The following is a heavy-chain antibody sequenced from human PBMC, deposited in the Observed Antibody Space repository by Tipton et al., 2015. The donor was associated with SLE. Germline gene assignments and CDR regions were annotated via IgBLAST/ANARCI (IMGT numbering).Heavy chain of an antibody. V-gene: IGHV4-38-2*01. CDR3: ARTAYYDILTGYPHAFDI. CDR1: GYSISSGYY. CDR2: IYHSGST. Sequence: TLSLTCAVSGYSISSGYYWGWIRQPPGKGLEWIGSIYHSGSTYYNPSLKSRVTISVDTSKNQFSLKLSSVTAADTAVYYCARTAYYDILTGYPHAFDIWGQGTMVTVSS. D-gene: IGHD3-9*01. J-gene: IGHJ3*02.